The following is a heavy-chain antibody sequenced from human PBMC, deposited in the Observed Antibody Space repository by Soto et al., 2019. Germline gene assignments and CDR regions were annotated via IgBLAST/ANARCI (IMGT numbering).Heavy chain of an antibody. D-gene: IGHD5-12*01. CDR3: AKDMGYDLSPLGYFDY. J-gene: IGHJ4*02. CDR1: GFTFDDYA. Sequence: GGSLRLSCAASGFTFDDYAMHWVRQAPGKGLEWVSGISWNSGSIGYADSVKGRFTISRDNAKNSPYLQMNSLRSEDTALYYCAKDMGYDLSPLGYFDYWGQGTLVTVSS. CDR2: ISWNSGSI. V-gene: IGHV3-9*01.